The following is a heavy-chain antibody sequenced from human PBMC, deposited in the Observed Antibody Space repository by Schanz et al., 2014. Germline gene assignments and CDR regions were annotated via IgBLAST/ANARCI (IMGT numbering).Heavy chain of an antibody. CDR2: ITYNGGTI. J-gene: IGHJ5*02. D-gene: IGHD3-10*01. CDR1: GFTFSSYA. V-gene: IGHV3-48*01. CDR3: ARPALWFGDNCFDP. Sequence: EVQLVESGGGLVQPGGSLRLSCAASGFTFSSYAMSWVRQAPGKGLEWISYITYNGGTIYYADSVKGRFTMSRDNAKNSVFLQMNSLRAEDTAVYYCARPALWFGDNCFDPWGQGTLVAVSS.